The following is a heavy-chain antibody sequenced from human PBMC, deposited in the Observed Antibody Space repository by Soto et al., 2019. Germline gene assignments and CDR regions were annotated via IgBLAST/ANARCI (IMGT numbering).Heavy chain of an antibody. CDR2: LYTSGST. J-gene: IGHJ6*02. CDR3: AREESVDHSYAMDV. CDR1: GGSISNYY. V-gene: IGHV4-4*07. Sequence: ASETLSLTCTVSGGSISNYYWSWIRQPAGKGLEWIGRLYTSGSTSYNPSLKSRVTMSLDRSKNQFSLKLSSVTAADTAIYYCAREESVDHSYAMDVWGQGTTVTVSS.